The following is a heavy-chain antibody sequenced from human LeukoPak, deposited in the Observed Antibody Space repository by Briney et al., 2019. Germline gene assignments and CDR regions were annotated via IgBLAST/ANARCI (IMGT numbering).Heavy chain of an antibody. J-gene: IGHJ4*02. Sequence: GESLRLSCAASGFTFSSYAMSWVRPAPGKGLEWVSAISGSGGSTYYVDSVKGRFTISRDKSKNTLYLQMNSLRAEDTAVYYCAKDSTIFGGFDYWGQGTLVTVSS. V-gene: IGHV3-23*01. CDR2: ISGSGGST. CDR3: AKDSTIFGGFDY. CDR1: GFTFSSYA. D-gene: IGHD3-3*01.